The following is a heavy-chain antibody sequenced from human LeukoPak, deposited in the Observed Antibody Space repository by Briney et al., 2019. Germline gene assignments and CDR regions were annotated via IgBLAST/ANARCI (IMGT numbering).Heavy chain of an antibody. V-gene: IGHV1-46*01. CDR1: GYTFTRYY. CDR2: INPSGGST. D-gene: IGHD2-15*01. Sequence: GASVKLSCKASGYTFTRYYMHWERQAPGQGLEWMGIINPSGGSTRYAQKFQGRVTMTRYTSTTTVYMDLSSLSSEDTAVYYCARVVVFKSRSWYDTWGQGTLVSVCS. J-gene: IGHJ5*02. CDR3: ARVVVFKSRSWYDT.